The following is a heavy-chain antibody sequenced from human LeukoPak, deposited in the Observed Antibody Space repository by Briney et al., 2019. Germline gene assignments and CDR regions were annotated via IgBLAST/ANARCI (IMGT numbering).Heavy chain of an antibody. CDR3: ARINGVTGYSSGWYGEWFDP. V-gene: IGHV1-46*01. Sequence: ASVKVSCKASGYTFTSYYMHWVRQAPGQGLEWMGIINPSGGSTSYAQKFQGRVTMTGNISISTAYMELSSLKSEDAAVYYCARINGVTGYSSGWYGEWFDPWGQGTLVTVSS. CDR1: GYTFTSYY. D-gene: IGHD6-19*01. J-gene: IGHJ5*02. CDR2: INPSGGST.